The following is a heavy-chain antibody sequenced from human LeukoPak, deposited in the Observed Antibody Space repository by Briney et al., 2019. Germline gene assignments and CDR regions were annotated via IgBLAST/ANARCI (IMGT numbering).Heavy chain of an antibody. CDR1: GFTFSVYW. D-gene: IGHD3-22*01. V-gene: IGHV3-74*01. Sequence: PGGSLRLSCAASGFTFSVYWMSWVRQGPGQGLVWVSRINSHGSSTNYAESVKGRVTVSRDNSKNTLYLQMNSLRVEDTAVYYSASSLVGDGRGYDAFDIWGDGTTVIVSS. CDR3: ASSLVGDGRGYDAFDI. J-gene: IGHJ3*02. CDR2: INSHGSST.